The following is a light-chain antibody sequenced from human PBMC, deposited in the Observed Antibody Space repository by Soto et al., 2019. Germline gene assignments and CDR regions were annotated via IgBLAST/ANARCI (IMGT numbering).Light chain of an antibody. V-gene: IGKV3-15*01. CDR3: QQDDNGPPIT. J-gene: IGKJ1*01. Sequence: EIVMTQSPATLSVSKGERATLSCRASQSVSSNLAWYQQKHGQAPRLLIYGASTRATGIPARFSGSGSGTEFTLTISSLQSEDFAVYYCQQDDNGPPITFGQGTKVDIK. CDR1: QSVSSN. CDR2: GAS.